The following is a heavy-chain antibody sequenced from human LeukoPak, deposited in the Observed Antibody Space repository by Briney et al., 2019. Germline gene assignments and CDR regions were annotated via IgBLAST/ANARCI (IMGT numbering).Heavy chain of an antibody. D-gene: IGHD2-15*01. CDR2: IKSKTDCGTT. J-gene: IGHJ4*02. CDR1: GFTFINSW. Sequence: GGSLRLTCEASGFTFINSWLSWVRQAPGKGLAWFGCIKSKTDCGTTDFAGHARGRFTISGDDSKNAVYLQMNSLKTDDTAVYYCTTVGVAAVEYYFEYWGQGTLVTVSS. V-gene: IGHV3-15*01. CDR3: TTVGVAAVEYYFEY.